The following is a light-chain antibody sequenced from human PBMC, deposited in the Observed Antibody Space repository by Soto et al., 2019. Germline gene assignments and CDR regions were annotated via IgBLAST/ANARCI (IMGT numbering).Light chain of an antibody. V-gene: IGLV3-21*02. CDR3: QVWDISSDQYL. Sequence: SYELTQPPSVSLAPGQTARITCGGNNIGSKSVHWYQQRPGQAPVLVLYDDSNRPSGIPERFSGSNSGSTATLTISSVEAGDEAHYFCQVWDISSDQYLFGTGTKLTVL. CDR2: DDS. CDR1: NIGSKS. J-gene: IGLJ1*01.